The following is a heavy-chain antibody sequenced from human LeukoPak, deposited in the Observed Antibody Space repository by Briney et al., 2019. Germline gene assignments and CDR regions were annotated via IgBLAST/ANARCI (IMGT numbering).Heavy chain of an antibody. Sequence: EASVKVSCKASGYTFTGYYMHWVRQPPGQGLEWMGWINPNSGGTNYAQKFRGRVTMTRDTSISTAYMELSRLRCDDTAVYYCAREEGEDSGSLEGWGQEPWSASPQ. V-gene: IGHV1-2*02. J-gene: IGHJ4*01. CDR3: AREEGEDSGSLEG. D-gene: IGHD1-26*01. CDR2: INPNSGGT. CDR1: GYTFTGYY.